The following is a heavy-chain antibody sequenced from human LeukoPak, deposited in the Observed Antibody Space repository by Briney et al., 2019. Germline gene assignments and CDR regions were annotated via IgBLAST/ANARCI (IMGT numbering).Heavy chain of an antibody. V-gene: IGHV4-61*02. Sequence: SSQTLSLTCTVSGGSISSGSYYWSWIRQPAGKGLEWIGRIYTSGSTNYNPSLKSRVTISVDTSKNQFSLKLSSVTAADTAVYYCARGTLRFLEWSPDYWRQGTLVTVSS. J-gene: IGHJ4*02. CDR2: IYTSGST. CDR3: ARGTLRFLEWSPDY. CDR1: GGSISSGSYY. D-gene: IGHD3-3*01.